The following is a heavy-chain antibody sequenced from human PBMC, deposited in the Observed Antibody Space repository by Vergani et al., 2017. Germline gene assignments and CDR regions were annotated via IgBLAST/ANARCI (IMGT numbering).Heavy chain of an antibody. CDR1: GGSISSYY. D-gene: IGHD3-10*01. CDR2: IYYSGST. Sequence: QVQLQESGPGLVKPSETLSLTCTVSGGSISSYYWSWIRQPPGKGLEWIGYIYYSGSTNYNPSLKSRVTISVDPSKNQFSLKLSSVTAADTAVYYCARGRYYGSGSYYNLQDYYYYGMDVWGQGTTVTVSS. J-gene: IGHJ6*02. CDR3: ARGRYYGSGSYYNLQDYYYYGMDV. V-gene: IGHV4-59*01.